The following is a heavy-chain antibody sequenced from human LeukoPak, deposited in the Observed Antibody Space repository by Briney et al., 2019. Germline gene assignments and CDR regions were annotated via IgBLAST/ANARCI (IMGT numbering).Heavy chain of an antibody. CDR2: IIPIFGTT. Sequence: SVKVSCKASGGTLSTYAISWVRQAPGQGLEWMGGIIPIFGTTNYALQFQGRVTMTSDMSTSTVYMELGSLRSEDTAVYYCARDLSLWFGDFDYWGQGTLVTVSS. V-gene: IGHV1-69*05. J-gene: IGHJ4*02. CDR1: GGTLSTYA. D-gene: IGHD3-10*01. CDR3: ARDLSLWFGDFDY.